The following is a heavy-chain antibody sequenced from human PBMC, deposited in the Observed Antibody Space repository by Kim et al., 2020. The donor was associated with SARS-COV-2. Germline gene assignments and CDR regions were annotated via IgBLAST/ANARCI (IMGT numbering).Heavy chain of an antibody. D-gene: IGHD3-16*01. CDR3: AKGGRFSRDGDYGMDV. J-gene: IGHJ6*02. CDR2: ISYDGSNK. Sequence: GGSLRLSCAASGFTFSSYGMHWVRQAPGKGLEWVAVISYDGSNKYYADSVKGRFTISRDNSKNTLYLQMNSLRAEDTAVYYCAKGGRFSRDGDYGMDVWGQGTTVTVSS. V-gene: IGHV3-30*18. CDR1: GFTFSSYG.